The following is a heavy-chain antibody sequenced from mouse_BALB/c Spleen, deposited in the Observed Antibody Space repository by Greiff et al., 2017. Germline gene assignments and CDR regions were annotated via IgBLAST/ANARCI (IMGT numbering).Heavy chain of an antibody. J-gene: IGHJ3*01. CDR3: AAYGNYPSY. CDR1: GFTFSSFG. Sequence: EVQGVESGGGLVQPGGSRKLSCAASGFTFSSFGMHWVRQAPEKGLEWVAYISSGSSTIYYADTVKGRFTISRDNPKNTLFLQMTSLRSEDTAMYYCAAYGNYPSYWGQGTLVTVSA. CDR2: ISSGSSTI. V-gene: IGHV5-17*02. D-gene: IGHD2-1*01.